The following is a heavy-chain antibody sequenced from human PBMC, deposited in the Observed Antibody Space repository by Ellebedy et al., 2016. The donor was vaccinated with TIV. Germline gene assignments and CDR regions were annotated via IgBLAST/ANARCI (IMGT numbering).Heavy chain of an antibody. CDR2: IWYDGSNE. J-gene: IGHJ4*02. V-gene: IGHV3-33*01. Sequence: PGGSLRLSCAASGFTFSNYGMYWVRQAPGKGLEWVAIIWYDGSNEYYADSVKGRFTISRDNSKNTLYLQMNSLRAEDSAVYYCARDLDKSSGWYGGAAYWGQGTLVTVSS. CDR1: GFTFSNYG. CDR3: ARDLDKSSGWYGGAAY. D-gene: IGHD6-19*01.